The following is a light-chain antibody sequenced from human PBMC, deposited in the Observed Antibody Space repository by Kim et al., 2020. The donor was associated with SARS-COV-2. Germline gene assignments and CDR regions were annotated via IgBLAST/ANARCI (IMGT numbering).Light chain of an antibody. J-gene: IGLJ2*01. V-gene: IGLV7-43*01. CDR3: LLYYGGAHVV. CDR2: STS. CDR1: TGAVTSGYY. Sequence: QAVVTQEPSLTVSPGGTVTLTCASSTGAVTSGYYPNWFQQKPGQAPRALIYSTSNKQSWTPARFSGSLLGGKAALTLSGVQPEDEAEYYCLLYYGGAHVVFGGGTQLTVL.